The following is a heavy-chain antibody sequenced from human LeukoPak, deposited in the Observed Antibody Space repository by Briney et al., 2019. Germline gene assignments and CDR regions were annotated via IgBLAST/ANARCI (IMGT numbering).Heavy chain of an antibody. CDR1: GGSISSGDYY. D-gene: IGHD2-2*01. V-gene: IGHV4-30-4*08. CDR3: ARVRSSTSFDDYADY. CDR2: IYYSGST. J-gene: IGHJ4*02. Sequence: PSQTLSLTCTVSGGSISSGDYYWSWIRQPPGKGLEWIGYIYYSGSTYYNPSLKSRVTISVDTSKNQFSLKLSSVTAADTAVYYCARVRSSTSFDDYADYWGQGTLATVSS.